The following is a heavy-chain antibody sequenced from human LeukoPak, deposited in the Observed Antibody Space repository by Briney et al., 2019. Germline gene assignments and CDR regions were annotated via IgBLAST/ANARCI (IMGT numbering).Heavy chain of an antibody. CDR1: GFTFSSYW. V-gene: IGHV3-7*01. Sequence: GGSLRLSCAASGFTFSSYWMSWVRQAPGKGLEWVANIRQDGSEKYYVDSVKGRFTISRDNAKNSLYLQMNSLRAEDTAVYYCARLRRYNIVVITYFDYWGQGTLVTVSS. CDR2: IRQDGSEK. J-gene: IGHJ4*02. CDR3: ARLRRYNIVVITYFDY. D-gene: IGHD3-22*01.